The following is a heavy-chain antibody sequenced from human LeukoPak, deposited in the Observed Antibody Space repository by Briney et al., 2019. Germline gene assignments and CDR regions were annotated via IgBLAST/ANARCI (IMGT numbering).Heavy chain of an antibody. Sequence: GESLKISCRGSGYSFTSYWIGLVRQTPGKGLGWMGIIYPDDYDTRYSPSLQGQVTISADKSISTAYLQWSSLKASDTAMYYCARRGHGHLPSSWGQGTLVTVSS. CDR3: ARRGHGHLPSS. V-gene: IGHV5-51*01. CDR2: IYPDDYDT. J-gene: IGHJ5*02. D-gene: IGHD3-3*02. CDR1: GYSFTSYW.